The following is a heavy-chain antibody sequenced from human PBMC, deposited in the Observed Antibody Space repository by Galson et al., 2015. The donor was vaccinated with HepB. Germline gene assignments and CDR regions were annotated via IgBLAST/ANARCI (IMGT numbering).Heavy chain of an antibody. Sequence: SLRLSCAASGFTFRTFGMHWVRQAPGKGLEWVAVISYDGNDKYYADSVKGRFTISRDNSKNTLYLHVHSLRGDDTALYHCARGAYGFSGYSHFYYYGLDVWGQGTTVTVSS. D-gene: IGHD5-12*01. CDR3: ARGAYGFSGYSHFYYYGLDV. V-gene: IGHV3-30-3*01. CDR2: ISYDGNDK. CDR1: GFTFRTFG. J-gene: IGHJ6*02.